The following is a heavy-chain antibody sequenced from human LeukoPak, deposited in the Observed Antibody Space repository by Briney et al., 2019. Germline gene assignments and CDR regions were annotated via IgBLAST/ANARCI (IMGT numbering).Heavy chain of an antibody. V-gene: IGHV4-59*01. CDR3: ARGYSGSYGRFDY. Sequence: SETLSLTCTVSGGSISSYYWSWIRQPPGKGLEWIGYTHYSGSTSYNPSLKSRVTISVDTSKNQFSLKLTSVTAVDTAVYYCARGYSGSYGRFDYWGQGTLVTVSS. CDR1: GGSISSYY. J-gene: IGHJ4*02. CDR2: THYSGST. D-gene: IGHD1-26*01.